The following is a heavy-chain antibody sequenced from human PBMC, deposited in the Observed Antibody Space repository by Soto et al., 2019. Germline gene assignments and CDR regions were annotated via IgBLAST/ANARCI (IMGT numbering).Heavy chain of an antibody. Sequence: PSETLSLTCAVYGGSFSGYYWSWIRQPPGKGLEWIGEINHSGSTNYNPSLKSRVTISVDTSKNQFSLKLSSVTAADTAVYYCARTAMVMSDYYYGMDVWGQGTTVTVS. CDR1: GGSFSGYY. CDR2: INHSGST. D-gene: IGHD5-18*01. V-gene: IGHV4-34*01. CDR3: ARTAMVMSDYYYGMDV. J-gene: IGHJ6*02.